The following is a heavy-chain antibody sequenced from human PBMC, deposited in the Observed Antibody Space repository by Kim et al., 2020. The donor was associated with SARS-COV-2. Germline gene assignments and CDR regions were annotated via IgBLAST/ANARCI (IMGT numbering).Heavy chain of an antibody. CDR3: ARGDTSGYYYYDY. D-gene: IGHD3-22*01. Sequence: GGSLRLSCAASGFTFNKYDFHWVRQAPGKGLEWVAIIWYDGSNKYYADSVKGRFTISRDNSKNTLYLQMNSLRAEDAAVYYCARGDTSGYYYYDYWGQGT. CDR2: IWYDGSNK. V-gene: IGHV3-33*01. CDR1: GFTFNKYD. J-gene: IGHJ4*02.